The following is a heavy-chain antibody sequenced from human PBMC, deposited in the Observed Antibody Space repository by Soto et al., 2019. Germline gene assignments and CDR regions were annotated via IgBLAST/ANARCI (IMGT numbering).Heavy chain of an antibody. CDR3: ARDIGFDYVN. Sequence: GGSLRLSCAVSGFNVMSYLMSWVRQAPGKGLEWVASIKEDGSEIYYLHSVRGRFSISRDSAENALHLTMNYLSAEDTGVYFCARDIGFDYVNWGQGTLVNVYS. CDR1: GFNVMSYL. V-gene: IGHV3-7*01. CDR2: IKEDGSEI. J-gene: IGHJ4*02. D-gene: IGHD3-16*01.